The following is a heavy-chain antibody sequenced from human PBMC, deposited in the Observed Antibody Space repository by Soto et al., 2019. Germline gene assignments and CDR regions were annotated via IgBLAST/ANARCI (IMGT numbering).Heavy chain of an antibody. CDR1: GGSFSGYY. D-gene: IGHD2-2*01. J-gene: IGHJ6*03. Sequence: PSETLSLTCAVYGGSFSGYYLSWIRQPPGKGLEWIGEINHSGSTNYNPSLKSRVTISVDTSKNQFSLKLSSVTAADTAVYYCAGGALRSTSDQYQPSYRNYYYYMDVWGKGTTVTVSS. CDR3: AGGALRSTSDQYQPSYRNYYYYMDV. V-gene: IGHV4-34*01. CDR2: INHSGST.